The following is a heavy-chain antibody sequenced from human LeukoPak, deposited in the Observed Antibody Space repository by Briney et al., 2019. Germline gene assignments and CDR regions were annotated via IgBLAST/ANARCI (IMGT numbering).Heavy chain of an antibody. CDR1: GGSISSSSYY. CDR3: ARQPYCSGGSCYSGFDY. V-gene: IGHV4-39*01. Sequence: SETLSLTCTVSGGSISSSSYYWGWIRQPPGKGLEWIGSIYYSGSTYYNPSLKSRVTISVNTSKNQFSLKLSSVTAADTAVYYCARQPYCSGGSCYSGFDYWGQGTLVTVSS. J-gene: IGHJ4*02. D-gene: IGHD2-15*01. CDR2: IYYSGST.